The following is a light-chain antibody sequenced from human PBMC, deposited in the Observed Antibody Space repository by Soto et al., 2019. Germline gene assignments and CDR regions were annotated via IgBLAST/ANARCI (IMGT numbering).Light chain of an antibody. Sequence: IQLTQSPSSLSASVGDRVTITCRASRGISTYLAWYQQKPGKAPKLLIYAASTLQSGVPSRFSGSGSGTDFTLTINSLQPEDFATYYCQQINTYPLTFGPGTKVDIK. CDR1: RGISTY. J-gene: IGKJ3*01. CDR2: AAS. CDR3: QQINTYPLT. V-gene: IGKV1-9*01.